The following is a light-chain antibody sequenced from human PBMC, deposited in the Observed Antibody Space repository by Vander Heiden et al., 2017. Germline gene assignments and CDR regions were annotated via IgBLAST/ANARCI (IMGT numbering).Light chain of an antibody. V-gene: IGLV1-44*01. Sequence: QSVLTQPPSASGTPGQRVTISCSGSSSNIGSNTVNWYQQLPGTAPKLLIYSNNQRPSGVPDRFSGSKSGTSASLEISGLQSEDEADDYCAAWADSLNGVVFGGGTKLTV. CDR3: AAWADSLNGVV. CDR2: SNN. CDR1: SSNIGSNT. J-gene: IGLJ2*01.